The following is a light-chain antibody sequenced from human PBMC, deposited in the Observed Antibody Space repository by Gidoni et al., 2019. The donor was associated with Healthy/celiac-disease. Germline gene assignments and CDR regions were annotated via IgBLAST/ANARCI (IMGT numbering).Light chain of an antibody. Sequence: DVVMTQSPLSLPVTLGQPASIPCRSSQSLVHSDGNTYLNWFQQRPGQSPRRLIYKVSNRDSGVPDRFSGRGSGTDFTLKISRVEAEDVGVYYCMQGTHWPPWTFGQXTKVEIK. J-gene: IGKJ1*01. CDR3: MQGTHWPPWT. CDR1: QSLVHSDGNTY. CDR2: KVS. V-gene: IGKV2-30*02.